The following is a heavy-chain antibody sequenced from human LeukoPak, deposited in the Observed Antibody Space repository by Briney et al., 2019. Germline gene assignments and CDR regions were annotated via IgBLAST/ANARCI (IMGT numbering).Heavy chain of an antibody. V-gene: IGHV3-30*02. CDR2: IRYDGSNK. CDR1: GFTFSSYG. CDR3: AKDLGIAEPYAFDI. J-gene: IGHJ3*02. D-gene: IGHD6-13*01. Sequence: GRSLRLSCAASGFTFSSYGMHWVRQAPGKGLEWVAFIRYDGSNKYYADSVKGRFTISRDNSKNTLYLQMNSLRAEDTAVYYCAKDLGIAEPYAFDIWGQGTMVTVSS.